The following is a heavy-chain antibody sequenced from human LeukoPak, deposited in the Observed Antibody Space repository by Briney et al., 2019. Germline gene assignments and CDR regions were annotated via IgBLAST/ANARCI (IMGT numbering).Heavy chain of an antibody. CDR2: INSDGSST. Sequence: PGGSLRLSCAASGFIFSSHWMHWVRQAPGKGLVWVSRINSDGSSTSYADSVKGRFTISRDNAKNTLYLQMSSLRAEDTAVYYCARDTQVEMAFDYWGQGTLVTVSS. V-gene: IGHV3-74*01. CDR3: ARDTQVEMAFDY. D-gene: IGHD5-24*01. J-gene: IGHJ4*02. CDR1: GFIFSSHW.